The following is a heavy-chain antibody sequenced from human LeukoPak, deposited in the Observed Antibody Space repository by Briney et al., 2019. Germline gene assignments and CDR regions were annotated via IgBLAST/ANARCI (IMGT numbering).Heavy chain of an antibody. CDR1: GLSFNNYV. V-gene: IGHV3-53*01. CDR2: IYSDGST. CDR3: ARERGRGRDSPWFDY. J-gene: IGHJ4*02. D-gene: IGHD1-26*01. Sequence: GGSLRLSCAASGLSFNNYVMSWVRQAPGKGLEWVSVIYSDGSTYYADSVKGRFTISRDNSKNTLDLQMTGLRAEDTAVYYCARERGRGRDSPWFDYWGQGTLVTVSS.